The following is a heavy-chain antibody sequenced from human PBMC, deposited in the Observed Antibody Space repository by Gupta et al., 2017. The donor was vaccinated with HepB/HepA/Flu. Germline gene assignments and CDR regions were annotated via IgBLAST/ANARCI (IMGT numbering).Heavy chain of an antibody. Sequence: ELELSESGGGLMRPGGSLRLSCAASGFTFINHDMTWVRQAPGRGLQWVSYISGSGTSTYYTDSVKGRFTVSKDNFKNTLYLQMNSLRADDTGIYYCAKVQYSNLHIDAFDVWGQGTMVAVSS. J-gene: IGHJ3*01. CDR3: AKVQYSNLHIDAFDV. CDR1: GFTFINHD. V-gene: IGHV3-23*01. D-gene: IGHD4-11*01. CDR2: ISGSGTST.